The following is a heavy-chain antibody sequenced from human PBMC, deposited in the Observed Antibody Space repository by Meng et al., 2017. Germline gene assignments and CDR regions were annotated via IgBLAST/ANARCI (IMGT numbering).Heavy chain of an antibody. V-gene: IGHV4-34*01. CDR3: ARGRSGTWPWYFDL. J-gene: IGHJ2*01. D-gene: IGHD1-1*01. Sequence: QVQLQQGGAGLLKPSETLALPCAVYGGSFSGYYWSWIRQPPGKGLEWIGEINHSGSTNYNPSLKSRVTISVDKSKNQFSLKLSSVTAADTAVYYCARGRSGTWPWYFDLWGRGTLVTVSS. CDR1: GGSFSGYY. CDR2: INHSGST.